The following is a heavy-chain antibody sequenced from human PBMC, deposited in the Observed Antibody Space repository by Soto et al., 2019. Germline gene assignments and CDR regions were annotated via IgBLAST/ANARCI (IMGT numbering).Heavy chain of an antibody. CDR3: ARCRDAFGFDS. V-gene: IGHV4-31*03. D-gene: IGHD2-2*01. CDR1: GGFISRGGYY. Sequence: QVQLQESGPGLVEPSQTLSLTCSVSGGFISRGGYYWSWIRQFPGKGLEWIGYIHYRGSTYYNPSLKSRCSISVDMSKNQLSLNLTSVTAADTAVYYCARCRDAFGFDSWGQGTLVTVSS. J-gene: IGHJ4*02. CDR2: IHYRGST.